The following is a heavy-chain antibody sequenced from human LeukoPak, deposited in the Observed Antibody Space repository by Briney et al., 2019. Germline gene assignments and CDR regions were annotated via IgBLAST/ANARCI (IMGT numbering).Heavy chain of an antibody. CDR3: ARHITRLRPFDY. CDR1: GGSISSSSYY. V-gene: IGHV4-39*01. Sequence: PSETLSLTCTVSGGSISSSSYYWGWIRQPPGKGLEWIGSIYYSGSTYYNPSLKSRVTISADTSKNQFSLKLSSVTAADTAVYYCARHITRLRPFDYWGQGTLVTVSS. D-gene: IGHD1-20*01. CDR2: IYYSGST. J-gene: IGHJ4*02.